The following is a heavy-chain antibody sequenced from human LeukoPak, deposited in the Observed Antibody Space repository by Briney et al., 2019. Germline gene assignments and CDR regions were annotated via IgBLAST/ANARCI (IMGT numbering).Heavy chain of an antibody. CDR1: GGSISSYY. D-gene: IGHD3-22*01. CDR2: IYYSGST. V-gene: IGHV4-59*01. CDR3: ARNMYYYDSSGPHYCYYYYMDV. J-gene: IGHJ6*03. Sequence: SETLSLTCTVSGGSISSYYWSWIRQPPGKGLEWIGYIYYSGSTNYNPSLKSRVTISVDTSKNQFSLKLSSVTAADTAVYYCARNMYYYDSSGPHYCYYYYMDVWGKGTTVTVSS.